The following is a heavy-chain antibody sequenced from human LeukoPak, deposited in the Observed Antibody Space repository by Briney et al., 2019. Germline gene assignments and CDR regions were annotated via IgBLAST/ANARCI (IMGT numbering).Heavy chain of an antibody. CDR2: IYYSGST. V-gene: IGHV4-39*07. J-gene: IGHJ4*02. D-gene: IGHD2-21*01. CDR3: ARALEIEYYFDY. CDR1: GGSISSSSYY. Sequence: SETLSLTCTVSGGSISSSSYYWGWIRQPPGKGLEWIGSIYYSGSTYYNPSLKSRVTISVDTSKNQFSLKLSSVTAADTAVYYCARALEIEYYFDYWGQGTLVTVSS.